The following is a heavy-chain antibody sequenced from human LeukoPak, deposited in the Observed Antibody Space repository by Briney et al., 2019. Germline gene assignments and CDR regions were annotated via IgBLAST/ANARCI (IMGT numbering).Heavy chain of an antibody. CDR2: ISGYNGNT. V-gene: IGHV1-18*01. J-gene: IGHJ5*02. D-gene: IGHD5-12*01. CDR1: GYTFTSYG. CDR3: ARDNSVGDSAWWFDP. Sequence: ASVKVSCKASGYTFTSYGISWVRQAPGQGLEWMGWISGYNGNTNYAQKVQGRVTMTRDMATSTDYMEVSSLRSEDTAVYYCARDNSVGDSAWWFDPWGQGTLVTVSS.